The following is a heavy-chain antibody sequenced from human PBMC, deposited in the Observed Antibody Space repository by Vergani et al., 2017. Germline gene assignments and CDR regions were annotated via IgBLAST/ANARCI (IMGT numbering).Heavy chain of an antibody. Sequence: EVQLLESGGGLVQPGGSLRLSCAASGFTFSTYAMTWVRQAPGKGLEWVSTISSDGGSTYYADSVKGRFTISRDNSKNTLSLQMNSLTAEDTAIYYWAGPQGTSAYYYGGFDYWGQGILVTVYS. CDR1: GFTFSTYA. CDR2: ISSDGGST. D-gene: IGHD3-22*01. V-gene: IGHV3-23*01. J-gene: IGHJ4*02. CDR3: AGPQGTSAYYYGGFDY.